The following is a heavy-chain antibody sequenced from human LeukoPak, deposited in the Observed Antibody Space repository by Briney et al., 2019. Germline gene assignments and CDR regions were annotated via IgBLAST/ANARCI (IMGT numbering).Heavy chain of an antibody. V-gene: IGHV4-59*01. CDR2: IYYSGST. CDR1: GGSISIYY. CDR3: ARGTVTAFYGMDV. D-gene: IGHD4-17*01. Sequence: SETLSLTCTVSGGSISIYYWSWIRQPPGKGLEWIGYIYYSGSTNYNPSLKSRVTISVDTSKNQFSLKLSSVTAADTAVYYCARGTVTAFYGMDVWGQGTTVTVSS. J-gene: IGHJ6*02.